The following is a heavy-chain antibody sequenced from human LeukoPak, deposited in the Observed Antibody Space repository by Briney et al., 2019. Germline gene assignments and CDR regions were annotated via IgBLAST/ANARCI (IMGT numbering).Heavy chain of an antibody. Sequence: GGSLRLSCAASGFTFSSYSMNWVRQAPGKGLEWVSSISSSSSYIYYADSVKGRFTISRDNAKNSLYLQMNSLRAEDTAVYYCARDVPYYYDSSGYYGAQYYFDYWGQGTLVTVSS. V-gene: IGHV3-21*01. J-gene: IGHJ4*02. D-gene: IGHD3-22*01. CDR2: ISSSSSYI. CDR1: GFTFSSYS. CDR3: ARDVPYYYDSSGYYGAQYYFDY.